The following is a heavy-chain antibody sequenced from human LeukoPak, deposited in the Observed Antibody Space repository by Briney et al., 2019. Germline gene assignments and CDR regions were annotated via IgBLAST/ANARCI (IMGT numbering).Heavy chain of an antibody. CDR3: VRHLSESFRGGIAEGCAY. CDR2: INANNGYT. CDR1: GYTFISYG. D-gene: IGHD1-14*01. J-gene: IGHJ4*02. Sequence: ASVKVSCKASGYTFISYGVSWVRQAPGQGLEWMGWINANNGYTNYAQKMQGRVTMTTDISTSTAYMELRSLRSDDTGVYYCVRHLSESFRGGIAEGCAYCGQGALVTVSS. V-gene: IGHV1-18*01.